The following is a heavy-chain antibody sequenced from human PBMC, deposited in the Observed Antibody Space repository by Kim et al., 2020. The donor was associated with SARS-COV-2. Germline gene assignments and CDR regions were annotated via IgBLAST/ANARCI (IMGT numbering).Heavy chain of an antibody. CDR1: GGSISSGGYY. CDR3: ARGYCCGGSCYSGDWYKGFYP. Sequence: SETLSLTCTVSGGSISSGGYYWSWIRQHPGKGLEWIGYIYNGGSTYYNPSLKSRVAISGDPWKNQFSLKLNSVTGAATAMYHCARGYCCGGSCYSGDWYKGFYPRGQGTLLTVSS. J-gene: IGHJ5*02. D-gene: IGHD2-15*01. CDR2: IYNGGST. V-gene: IGHV4-31*03.